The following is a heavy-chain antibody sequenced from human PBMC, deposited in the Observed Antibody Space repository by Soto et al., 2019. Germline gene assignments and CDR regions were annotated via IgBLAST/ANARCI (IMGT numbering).Heavy chain of an antibody. CDR1: GGSISSGDNY. CDR2: VYYSGST. Sequence: TLSLTCIVSGGSISSGDNYWSWIRQPPGKGLEWIGYVYYSGSTDYNPSLKSRVIISVDTSKNQFSLKLRSVTAADTAVYYCARMGWIPVWGQGTLVTVSS. J-gene: IGHJ4*02. CDR3: ARMGWIPV. V-gene: IGHV4-30-4*01. D-gene: IGHD5-18*01.